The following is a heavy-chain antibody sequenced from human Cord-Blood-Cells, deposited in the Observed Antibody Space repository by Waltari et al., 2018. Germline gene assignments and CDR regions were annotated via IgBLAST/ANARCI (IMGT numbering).Heavy chain of an antibody. CDR1: GFTFSSSG. Sequence: QVQLVESGGGVVQPGRSLRLSCAASGFTFSSSGMHWVRQAPGKGLEWVAVISYDGSNKYYADSVKGRFTISRDNSKNTLYLQMNSLRAEDTAVYYCAKDLSSSYYFDYWGQGTLVTVSS. V-gene: IGHV3-30*18. CDR3: AKDLSSSYYFDY. CDR2: ISYDGSNK. D-gene: IGHD6-6*01. J-gene: IGHJ4*02.